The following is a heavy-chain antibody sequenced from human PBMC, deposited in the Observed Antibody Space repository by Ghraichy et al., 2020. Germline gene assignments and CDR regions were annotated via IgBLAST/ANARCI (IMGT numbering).Heavy chain of an antibody. V-gene: IGHV4-38-2*01. CDR3: ARGGTMVRGVKGYYYGMDV. Sequence: SETLSLTCAVSGYSISSGYYWGWIRQPPGKGLEWIGSIYHSGSTYYNPSLKSRVTISVDTSKNQFSLKLSSVTAADTAVYYCARGGTMVRGVKGYYYGMDVWGQGTTVTVSS. J-gene: IGHJ6*02. CDR1: GYSISSGYY. D-gene: IGHD3-10*01. CDR2: IYHSGST.